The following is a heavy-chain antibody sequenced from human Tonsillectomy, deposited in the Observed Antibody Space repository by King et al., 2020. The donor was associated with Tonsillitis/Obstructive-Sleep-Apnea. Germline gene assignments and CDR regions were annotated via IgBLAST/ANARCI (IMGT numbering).Heavy chain of an antibody. J-gene: IGHJ5*02. CDR3: NTAREWELLYP. Sequence: VQLVESGGGLVKPGGSLRLSCAASGFTFSNAWMSWVRQAPGKGLEWVGRIKSKTDGGTTDYAAPVKGRFTISRDDSKTTQYLQMNSLKTEDTAVYYWNTAREWELLYPWGQGTLVTVSS. V-gene: IGHV3-15*01. D-gene: IGHD1-26*01. CDR2: IKSKTDGGTT. CDR1: GFTFSNAW.